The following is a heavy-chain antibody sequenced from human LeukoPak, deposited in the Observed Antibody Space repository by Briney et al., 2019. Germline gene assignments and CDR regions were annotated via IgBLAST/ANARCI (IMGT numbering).Heavy chain of an antibody. CDR2: IYYSGST. Sequence: SQTLSLTRTVSGGSISSGDYYWSWIRQPPGKGLEWIGYIYYSGSTYYNPSLKSRVTISVDTSKNQFSLKLSSVTAADTAVYYCTRDYSDYYYYYGMDVWGQGTTVTVSS. D-gene: IGHD2-21*01. V-gene: IGHV4-30-4*01. CDR1: GGSISSGDYY. J-gene: IGHJ6*02. CDR3: TRDYSDYYYYYGMDV.